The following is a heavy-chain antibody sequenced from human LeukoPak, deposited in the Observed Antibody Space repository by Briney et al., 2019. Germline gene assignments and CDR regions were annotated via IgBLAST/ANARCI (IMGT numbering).Heavy chain of an antibody. CDR3: ARGYYDSSGYSHDAFDI. CDR2: IYTTGST. Sequence: SETLSLTCTVSGGSISSYYWSWIRQPAGKGLEWIGRIYTTGSTDYNPSLRSRVTMSVDTSKNQFSLKLSSVTAADTAVYFCARGYYDSSGYSHDAFDIWGQGTMVTVSS. V-gene: IGHV4-4*07. J-gene: IGHJ3*02. D-gene: IGHD3-22*01. CDR1: GGSISSYY.